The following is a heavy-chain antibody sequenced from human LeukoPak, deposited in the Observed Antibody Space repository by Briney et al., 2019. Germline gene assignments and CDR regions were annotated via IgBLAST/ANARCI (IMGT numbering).Heavy chain of an antibody. Sequence: ASVKVSCKASGYTFTGYYMHWVRQAPGQGLEWMGRINPNSGGTNYAQKFQGRVTMTRDTSISTAYMELSSLRSEDTAVYYCARAQAWDSSDPNWFDPWGQGTLVTVSS. D-gene: IGHD6-19*01. CDR2: INPNSGGT. CDR3: ARAQAWDSSDPNWFDP. J-gene: IGHJ5*02. V-gene: IGHV1-2*06. CDR1: GYTFTGYY.